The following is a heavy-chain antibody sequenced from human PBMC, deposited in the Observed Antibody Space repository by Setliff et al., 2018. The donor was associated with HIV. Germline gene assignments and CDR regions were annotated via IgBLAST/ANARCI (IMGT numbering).Heavy chain of an antibody. CDR2: FDPEDGET. J-gene: IGHJ4*02. D-gene: IGHD3-9*01. CDR1: GGTFSSYA. V-gene: IGHV1-24*01. Sequence: ASVKVSCKASGGTFSSYAISWVRQAPGQGLEWMGGFDPEDGETIYAQKFQGRLTMTEDTSSNTAYMELNNLRSEDTAVYYCTTHLRSWTFLTGWGPLRYWGRGTLVTVSS. CDR3: TTHLRSWTFLTGWGPLRY.